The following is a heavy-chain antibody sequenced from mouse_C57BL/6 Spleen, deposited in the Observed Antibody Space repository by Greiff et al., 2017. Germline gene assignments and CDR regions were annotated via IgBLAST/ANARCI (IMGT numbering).Heavy chain of an antibody. CDR1: GYTFTDYY. D-gene: IGHD1-1*01. Sequence: VQLQQSGPELVKPGASVKISCKASGYTFTDYYMNWVKQSHGKSLEWIGDINPNNGGTSYNQKFKGKATLTVDKSSSTAYMELRSLTSEDSAVYYCARIERYYFDYWGQGTTLTVSS. J-gene: IGHJ2*01. CDR3: ARIERYYFDY. CDR2: INPNNGGT. V-gene: IGHV1-26*01.